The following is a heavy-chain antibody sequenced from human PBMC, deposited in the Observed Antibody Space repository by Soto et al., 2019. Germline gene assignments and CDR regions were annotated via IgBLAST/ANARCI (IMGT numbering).Heavy chain of an antibody. D-gene: IGHD3-9*01. CDR2: MHPDSGGT. V-gene: IGHV1-2*02. Sequence: ASVNVSCKASGYRFTGQYMHWVRQASGQGPEWMGWMHPDSGGTNYAQKFQGRVTMTRDRSISTAYMEMNSLTSDDTAVYYCATAFRTTGYFRQAGYLAMDLWGKGIAVTV. CDR3: ATAFRTTGYFRQAGYLAMDL. J-gene: IGHJ6*04. CDR1: GYRFTGQY.